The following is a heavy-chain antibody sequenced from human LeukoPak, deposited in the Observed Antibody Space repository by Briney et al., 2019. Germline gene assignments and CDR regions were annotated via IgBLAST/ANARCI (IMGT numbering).Heavy chain of an antibody. CDR2: IAHHGNNK. V-gene: IGHV3-30*02. CDR3: AKDGSWSCTD. CDR1: GFTFSSSA. J-gene: IGHJ4*02. D-gene: IGHD2-8*02. Sequence: GGSLRLSCGASGFTFSSSAMHWVRQGPGKGLKWVAYIAHHGNNKYYADSVKGRFTIARDNSKGSLYLQMNSLRADDKAVYYCAKDGSWSCTDWGQGTLVRVSS.